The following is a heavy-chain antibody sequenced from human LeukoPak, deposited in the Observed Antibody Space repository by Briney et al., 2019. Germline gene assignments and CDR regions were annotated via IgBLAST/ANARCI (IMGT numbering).Heavy chain of an antibody. J-gene: IGHJ4*02. CDR2: ISGSGGST. D-gene: IGHD6-13*01. Sequence: GGSLRLSCAASGFTFSSYGMSWVRQAPGKGLEWFSAISGSGGSTYYADSVKGRFTISRDNSKNTLYLQMNSLRAEDTAVYYCASGRTAGYYWGQGTLVTVSS. CDR3: ASGRTAGYY. CDR1: GFTFSSYG. V-gene: IGHV3-23*01.